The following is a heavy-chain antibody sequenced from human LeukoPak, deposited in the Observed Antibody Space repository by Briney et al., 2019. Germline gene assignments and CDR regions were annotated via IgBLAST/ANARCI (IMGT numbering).Heavy chain of an antibody. CDR2: ISAYNGDT. CDR1: GYTFTNHG. D-gene: IGHD3-22*01. J-gene: IGHJ4*02. V-gene: IGHV1-18*01. Sequence: ASVKVSCKASGYTFTNHGITWVRQAHGQGLEWMGWISAYNGDTKYAQKLQGRVTMTTDTSTNTAYMELRSLRSDDTAVYYCARDPSNSSGFHPHSDYWGQGTLVTVSS. CDR3: ARDPSNSSGFHPHSDY.